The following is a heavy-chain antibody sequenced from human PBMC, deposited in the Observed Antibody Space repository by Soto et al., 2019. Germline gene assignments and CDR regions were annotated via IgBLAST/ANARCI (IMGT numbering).Heavy chain of an antibody. CDR2: IYYSGST. D-gene: IGHD6-6*01. J-gene: IGHJ6*02. V-gene: IGHV4-31*03. CDR3: AREWRYSSSSGGYYYYGMDV. CDR1: GGSISSGGYY. Sequence: PSETLSLTCTVSGGSISSGGYYWSWIRQHPGKGLEWIGYIYYSGSTYYNPSLKSRVTISVDTSKNQFSLKLSSVTAADTAVYYCAREWRYSSSSGGYYYYGMDVWGQGTTVTVSS.